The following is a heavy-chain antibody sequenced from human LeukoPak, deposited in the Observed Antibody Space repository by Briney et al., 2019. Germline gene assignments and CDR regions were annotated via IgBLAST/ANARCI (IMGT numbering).Heavy chain of an antibody. V-gene: IGHV3-23*01. CDR3: AKVWLQSLRGGLIDY. Sequence: GGSLRLSCAASGFTFSSYAMSWVRQAPGKGLEWVSAISGSGGSTYYADTVKGRFTISRDNSKNTLYLQMNSLRAEDTAVYYCAKVWLQSLRGGLIDYWGQGTLVTVSS. CDR1: GFTFSSYA. D-gene: IGHD5-24*01. CDR2: ISGSGGST. J-gene: IGHJ4*02.